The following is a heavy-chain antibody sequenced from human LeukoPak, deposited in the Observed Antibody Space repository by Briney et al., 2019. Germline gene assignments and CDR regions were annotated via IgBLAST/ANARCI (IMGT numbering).Heavy chain of an antibody. J-gene: IGHJ4*02. D-gene: IGHD3-22*01. CDR2: FDPEDGET. CDR1: GYTLTELS. V-gene: IGHV1-24*01. CDR3: ARDRDYYDSSGYYRFDY. Sequence: ASVTVSCKVSGYTLTELSMHWVRQAPGKGLEWMGGFDPEDGETIYAQKFQGRVTMTEDTSTDTAYMELSSLGSEDTAVYYCARDRDYYDSSGYYRFDYWGQGTLVTVSS.